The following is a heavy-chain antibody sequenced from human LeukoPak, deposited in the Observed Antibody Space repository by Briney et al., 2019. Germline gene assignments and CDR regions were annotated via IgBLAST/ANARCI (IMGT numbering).Heavy chain of an antibody. J-gene: IGHJ5*02. CDR2: IYYSGST. V-gene: IGHV4-31*03. Sequence: SETLSLTCTVSGGSISSGGYYWSWIRQHPGKGLEWIGYIYYSGSTYYNPSLKSRVTISVDTSKNQLSLNLNSVTAADTAVYYCARCGGSRCDIRGTNWFDPWGQGTLVIVSS. CDR1: GGSISSGGYY. D-gene: IGHD2-21*01. CDR3: ARCGGSRCDIRGTNWFDP.